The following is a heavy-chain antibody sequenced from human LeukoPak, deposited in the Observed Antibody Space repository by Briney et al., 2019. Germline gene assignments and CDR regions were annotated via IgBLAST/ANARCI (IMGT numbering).Heavy chain of an antibody. CDR1: GFTFSSNA. J-gene: IGHJ4*02. D-gene: IGHD7-27*01. CDR2: ISYDGSNK. CDR3: ARDYGNGGDYFDY. Sequence: GRSLRLSCAASGFTFSSNAMHWVRQAPGKGLEWVAVISYDGSNKYYADSVKGRFTISRDNSKNTLYVQMNSLRAEDTAVYYCARDYGNGGDYFDYWAREPWSPSPQ. V-gene: IGHV3-30-3*01.